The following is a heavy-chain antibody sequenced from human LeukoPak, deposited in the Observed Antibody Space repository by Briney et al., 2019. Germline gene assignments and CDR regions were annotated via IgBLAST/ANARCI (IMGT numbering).Heavy chain of an antibody. J-gene: IGHJ6*02. CDR3: ARVLAAADHYYGMDV. CDR2: ISAYNGNT. D-gene: IGHD6-13*01. Sequence: ASVKVSCKASGYTFTSYGISWVRQAPGQGLEWMGWISAYNGNTNYAQKLQGRVTMPTDTSTRTAYMELRSLRSDDTAVYYCARVLAAADHYYGMDVWGQGTTVTVSS. V-gene: IGHV1-18*01. CDR1: GYTFTSYG.